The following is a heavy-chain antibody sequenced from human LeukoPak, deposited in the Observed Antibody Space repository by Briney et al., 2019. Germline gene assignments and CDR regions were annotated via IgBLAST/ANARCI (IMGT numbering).Heavy chain of an antibody. V-gene: IGHV1-69*13. D-gene: IGHD3-3*01. J-gene: IGHJ4*02. Sequence: SVKVSCKASGGTFSSYAISWVRQAPGQGLEWMGGIIPIFGTASYAQKFQGRVTITADESTSTAYMELSSLRSEDTAVYYCARGERSLEWLLSYDYWGQGTLVTVSS. CDR2: IIPIFGTA. CDR1: GGTFSSYA. CDR3: ARGERSLEWLLSYDY.